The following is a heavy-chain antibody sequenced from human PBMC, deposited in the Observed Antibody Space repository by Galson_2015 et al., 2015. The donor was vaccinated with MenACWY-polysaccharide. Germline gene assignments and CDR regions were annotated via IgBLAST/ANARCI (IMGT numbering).Heavy chain of an antibody. Sequence: SLRLSCAASGFTFSNYGMRWVRQAPGKGPEWMAVIWYDESDEYYADSVKGRFTISRDNSKNALYLQMNSLRAEDTAVYYCARADRNDGGRALDIWGRGTMVTVSS. V-gene: IGHV3-33*01. CDR1: GFTFSNYG. D-gene: IGHD1-1*01. J-gene: IGHJ3*02. CDR2: IWYDESDE. CDR3: ARADRNDGGRALDI.